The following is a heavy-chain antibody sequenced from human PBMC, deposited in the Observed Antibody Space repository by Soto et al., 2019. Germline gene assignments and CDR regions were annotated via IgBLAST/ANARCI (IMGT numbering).Heavy chain of an antibody. CDR1: GYSFTSYW. J-gene: IGHJ6*02. CDR2: IYPGDSDT. V-gene: IGHV5-51*01. CDR3: ARPGVGKYCSSSSCWGAYYYYGMDV. Sequence: GESLKISCKGSGYSFTSYWIGWVRQMPGKGLEWMGIIYPGDSDTRYSPSFQGQVTISADKSISTAYLQWSSLKASDTAMYYCARPGVGKYCSSSSCWGAYYYYGMDVWGQGNTVTVSS. D-gene: IGHD2-2*01.